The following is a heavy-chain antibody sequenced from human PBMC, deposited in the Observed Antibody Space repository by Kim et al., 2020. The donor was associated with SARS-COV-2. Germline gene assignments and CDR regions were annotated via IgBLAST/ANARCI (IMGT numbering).Heavy chain of an antibody. D-gene: IGHD3-16*01. CDR3: ASLSTGYVWDKFDY. J-gene: IGHJ4*02. Sequence: GGSLRLSCVAFGFTFSSYWMHWVRQAPGKGLVWVSRVNSDGSSTSYADSVKGRFTISRDNARNTLYLQMNSLRAEDTALYYCASLSTGYVWDKFDYWGQGTLVTVSS. CDR2: VNSDGSST. CDR1: GFTFSSYW. V-gene: IGHV3-74*01.